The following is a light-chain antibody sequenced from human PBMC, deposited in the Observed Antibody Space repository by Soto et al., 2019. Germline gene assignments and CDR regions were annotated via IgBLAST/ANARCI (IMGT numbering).Light chain of an antibody. Sequence: DIQLTQSPSTRSASVGDRVTITCRASQSLGDWLAWYQQKPGTAPRLLIYRASVLESGVPSRFSGSGSGTEFVLTISSLQPDDFATYYCQQYDHYPLTFGGGTKVEIK. CDR3: QQYDHYPLT. V-gene: IGKV1-5*03. CDR1: QSLGDW. CDR2: RAS. J-gene: IGKJ4*01.